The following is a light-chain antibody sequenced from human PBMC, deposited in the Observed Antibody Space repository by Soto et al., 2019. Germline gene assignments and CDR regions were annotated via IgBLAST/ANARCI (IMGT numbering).Light chain of an antibody. J-gene: IGKJ1*01. CDR1: QTISSW. Sequence: DIQMTQSPSTLSGSVGDRVTLTCRASQTISSWLAWYQQKPGKAPKLLIYKASTLKSGVPSRFSGSGSGTEFTLTISSLQPDDFATYYCQHYNSYSEAFGQGTKVEL. CDR2: KAS. V-gene: IGKV1-5*03. CDR3: QHYNSYSEA.